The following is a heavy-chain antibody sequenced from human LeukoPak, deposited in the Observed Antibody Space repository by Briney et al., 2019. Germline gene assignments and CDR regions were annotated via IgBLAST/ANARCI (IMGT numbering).Heavy chain of an antibody. D-gene: IGHD6-13*01. J-gene: IGHJ2*01. Sequence: PSETLSLTCTVSGGSISSSSYYWGWIRQPPGKGLEWIGSIYYSGSTYYNPSLKSRVTISVDTSKNQFSLKLSSVTAADTAVYYCARSGSLRSYWYFDLWGRGTLVTVSS. CDR1: GGSISSSSYY. V-gene: IGHV4-39*07. CDR3: ARSGSLRSYWYFDL. CDR2: IYYSGST.